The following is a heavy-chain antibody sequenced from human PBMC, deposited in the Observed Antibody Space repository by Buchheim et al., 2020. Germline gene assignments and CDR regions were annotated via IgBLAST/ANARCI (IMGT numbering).Heavy chain of an antibody. CDR1: GDSISGYY. Sequence: QVQLQESGPGLVKPSETLSLKCTVSGDSISGYYWTWIRQPAGKGLEWIGRIYSTETTTNSNPSLKGRVTMSRDTSKNQLSLELTSVTASDTATYYCARGSGSYRVSFESWGQG. V-gene: IGHV4-4*07. J-gene: IGHJ4*02. CDR2: IYSTETTT. D-gene: IGHD1-26*01. CDR3: ARGSGSYRVSFES.